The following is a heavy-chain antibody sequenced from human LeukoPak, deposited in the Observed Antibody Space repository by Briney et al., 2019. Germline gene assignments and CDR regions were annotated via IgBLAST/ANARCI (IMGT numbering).Heavy chain of an antibody. J-gene: IGHJ5*02. CDR1: GYTFTGHY. V-gene: IGHV1-2*02. CDR3: AREFGIAARRRGSWFDP. Sequence: ASVKVSCKASGYTFTGHYMHWVRQAPGQGLEWMGWINPNSGGTNYAQKFQGRVTMTRDTSISTAYMELSRLRSDDTAVYYCAREFGIAARRRGSWFDPWGQGTLVTVSS. CDR2: INPNSGGT. D-gene: IGHD6-6*01.